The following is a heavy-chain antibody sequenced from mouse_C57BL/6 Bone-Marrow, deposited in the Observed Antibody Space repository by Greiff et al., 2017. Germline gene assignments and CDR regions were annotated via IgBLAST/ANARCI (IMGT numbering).Heavy chain of an antibody. V-gene: IGHV5-6*01. CDR1: GFTFSSYG. J-gene: IGHJ2*01. Sequence: EVKLMESGGDLVKPGGSLKLSCATSGFTFSSYGMSWVRQTPDKRLEWVATISSGGSYTYYPDSVKGRFTISRDNAKNTLYLQMSSLKSEDTAMYYCARHVIYYGSFYYFDYGGQGTTLTVSS. CDR3: ARHVIYYGSFYYFDY. CDR2: ISSGGSYT. D-gene: IGHD1-1*01.